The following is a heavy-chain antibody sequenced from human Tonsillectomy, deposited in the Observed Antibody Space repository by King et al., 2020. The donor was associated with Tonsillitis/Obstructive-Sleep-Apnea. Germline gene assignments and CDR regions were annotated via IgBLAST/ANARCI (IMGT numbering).Heavy chain of an antibody. Sequence: VQLQESGPGLVKPSETLSLTCIASGGSIISYYWSWCRQPPGKGLECIGYIFYTGSTNYNPSLKSRVTIPVDTSKKQFSLKLNAVTAADTAMYYCAWEGLRDAIDIWGQGTMVTVSS. D-gene: IGHD5-12*01. CDR2: IFYTGST. CDR3: AWEGLRDAIDI. V-gene: IGHV4-59*01. CDR1: GGSIISYY. J-gene: IGHJ3*02.